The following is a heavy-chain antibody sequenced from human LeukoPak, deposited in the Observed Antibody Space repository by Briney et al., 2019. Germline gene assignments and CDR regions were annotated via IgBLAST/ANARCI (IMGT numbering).Heavy chain of an antibody. CDR2: ISNSSSYI. CDR3: ARDSRSRSKDIVAPFDY. D-gene: IGHD5-12*01. Sequence: PGRSLRLSCAASGFTFSSYSMNWVRQAPGKGLEWVSPISNSSSYIYYADSVKGRFTISRDNAKNSLYLQMNSLRAEDTAVYYCARDSRSRSKDIVAPFDYWGQGTLVTVSS. V-gene: IGHV3-21*01. CDR1: GFTFSSYS. J-gene: IGHJ4*02.